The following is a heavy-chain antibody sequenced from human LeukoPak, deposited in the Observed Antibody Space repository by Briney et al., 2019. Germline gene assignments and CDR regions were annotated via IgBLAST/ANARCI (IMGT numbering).Heavy chain of an antibody. V-gene: IGHV3-74*01. CDR2: IKGDGSET. CDR1: GFTFSDYW. J-gene: IGHJ4*02. D-gene: IGHD3-10*01. CDR3: ARARVYGSGSFDY. Sequence: PGGSLRLSCAASGFTFSDYWMHWVRQVPGKGLVWVSRIKGDGSETTISRDNAKNTLFLQMNSLRVEDTAVYYCARARVYGSGSFDYWGQGTLVTVSS.